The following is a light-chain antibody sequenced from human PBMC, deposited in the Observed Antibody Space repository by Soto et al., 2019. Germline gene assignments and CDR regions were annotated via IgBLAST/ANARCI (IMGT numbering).Light chain of an antibody. CDR3: QQSYHIPIT. CDR1: QSISTY. Sequence: DIQMTQSPSSLPASVGDRVTITCRASQSISTYLNWYEQKPGKAPQLLIFAASTLQPGVPSRFSGSGSGTDFTLTISSLQPEDFATYYCQQSYHIPITFGPGTTVDVK. V-gene: IGKV1-39*01. CDR2: AAS. J-gene: IGKJ3*01.